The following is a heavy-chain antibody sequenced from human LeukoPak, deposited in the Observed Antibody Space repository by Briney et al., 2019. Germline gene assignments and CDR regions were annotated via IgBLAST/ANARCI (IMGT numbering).Heavy chain of an antibody. Sequence: PGGSLRLSCAASGFTFSSYAMSWVRQAPGKGLEWVSAISGSGGSTYYADSVKGRFTISRDNSKNTLYLQMNSLRAEDTAVYYCATTPVGIAVAQPLGYWGQGTLVTVSS. V-gene: IGHV3-23*01. CDR3: ATTPVGIAVAQPLGY. J-gene: IGHJ4*02. D-gene: IGHD6-19*01. CDR2: ISGSGGST. CDR1: GFTFSSYA.